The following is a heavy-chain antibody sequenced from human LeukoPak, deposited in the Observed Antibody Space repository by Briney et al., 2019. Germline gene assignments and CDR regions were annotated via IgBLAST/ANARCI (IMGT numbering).Heavy chain of an antibody. J-gene: IGHJ3*02. CDR3: ARDSKDYSSGWYGAFDI. D-gene: IGHD6-19*01. Sequence: ASVKVSCKASGGTFSSYAISWVRQAPGQGLEWMGGIIPIFGTANYAQKFQGRVTITADESTSTAYMELSSLRSEDTAVYYCARDSKDYSSGWYGAFDIWGQGTMVTVSS. CDR1: GGTFSSYA. CDR2: IIPIFGTA. V-gene: IGHV1-69*13.